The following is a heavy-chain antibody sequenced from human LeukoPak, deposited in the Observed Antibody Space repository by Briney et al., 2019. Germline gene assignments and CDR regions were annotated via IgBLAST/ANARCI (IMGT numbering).Heavy chain of an antibody. CDR2: IYYSGST. CDR3: ARVYSSGWY. V-gene: IGHV4-39*01. J-gene: IGHJ4*02. Sequence: PSETLSLTCTVSGGSISSSSYYGVWIRQPPGKGLEWIGSIYYSGSTYYNPSLKSRVTISVDTSKNQFSLKLSSVTAADTAVYYCARVYSSGWYWGQGTLVTVSS. D-gene: IGHD6-19*01. CDR1: GGSISSSSYY.